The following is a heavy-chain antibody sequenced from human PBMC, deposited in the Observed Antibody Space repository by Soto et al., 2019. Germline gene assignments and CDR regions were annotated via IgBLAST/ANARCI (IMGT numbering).Heavy chain of an antibody. J-gene: IGHJ6*02. Sequence: SVKVSCKASGYTFTGYYMHWVRQAPGQGLEWMGWINPNSGGTNYAQKFQGWVTMTRDTSISTAYMELSRLRSDDTAVYYCARSRITGTTGYYYGMDVWGQGTTVTVSS. CDR3: ARSRITGTTGYYYGMDV. CDR2: INPNSGGT. D-gene: IGHD1-7*01. CDR1: GYTFTGYY. V-gene: IGHV1-2*04.